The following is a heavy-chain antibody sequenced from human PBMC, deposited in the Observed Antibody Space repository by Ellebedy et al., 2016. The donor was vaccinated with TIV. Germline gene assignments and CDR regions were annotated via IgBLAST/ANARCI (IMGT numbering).Heavy chain of an antibody. V-gene: IGHV4-59*08. D-gene: IGHD3-3*01. J-gene: IGHJ6*02. CDR2: MYYSGST. CDR1: GGSISSFY. Sequence: MPSETLSLTCTVSGGSISSFYWSWIRQPPGKALEWIGYMYYSGSTNYNPSLKSRVTISVDTSKNQFSLKLSSVTAADTAVYYCARHVQMEWLLSPVYGMDVWGQGTTVTVSS. CDR3: ARHVQMEWLLSPVYGMDV.